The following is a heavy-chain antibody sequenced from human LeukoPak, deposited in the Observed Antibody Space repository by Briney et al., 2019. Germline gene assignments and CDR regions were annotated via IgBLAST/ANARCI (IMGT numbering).Heavy chain of an antibody. Sequence: SETLSLTCTVSGGSISSSSYYWGWIRQPPGKGLEWIGSIYYSGSSYYNPSLKSRVTISVDTSKNQFSLKLSSVTAADTALYYCARDAAAAWFDIWGQGTMVTVSS. D-gene: IGHD6-13*01. CDR1: GGSISSSSYY. CDR2: IYYSGSS. J-gene: IGHJ3*02. CDR3: ARDAAAAWFDI. V-gene: IGHV4-39*07.